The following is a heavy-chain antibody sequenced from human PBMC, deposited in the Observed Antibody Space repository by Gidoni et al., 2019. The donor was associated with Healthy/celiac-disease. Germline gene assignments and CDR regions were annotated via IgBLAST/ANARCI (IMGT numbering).Heavy chain of an antibody. CDR3: ARGLLAYCGGDCYGDNWFDP. J-gene: IGHJ5*02. V-gene: IGHV3-48*03. D-gene: IGHD2-21*02. CDR2: ISSSGSTI. Sequence: EVQLVESGGGLVQPGGSLRLSCAASGFTFSSYEMNWVRQAPGKGLEWVSYISSSGSTIYYADSVKGRFTISRDNAKNALYLQMNSLRAEDTAVYYCARGLLAYCGGDCYGDNWFDPWGQGTLVTVSS. CDR1: GFTFSSYE.